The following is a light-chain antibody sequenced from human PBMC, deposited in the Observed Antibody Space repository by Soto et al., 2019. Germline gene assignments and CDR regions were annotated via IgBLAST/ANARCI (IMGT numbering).Light chain of an antibody. CDR1: QSINNW. J-gene: IGKJ4*01. CDR3: QQYDNYPLT. Sequence: DIQMTQSPSTLSASVGDRVTITCRASQSINNWLAWYQQKPGKAPKFLIYDASNLESGVPSRFSGSASGTDFTLTISSLQPDDFATYYCQQYDNYPLTFGGGTKVDI. CDR2: DAS. V-gene: IGKV1-5*01.